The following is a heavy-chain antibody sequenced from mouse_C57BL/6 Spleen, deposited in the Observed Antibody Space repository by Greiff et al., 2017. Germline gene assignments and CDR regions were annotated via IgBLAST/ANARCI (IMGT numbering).Heavy chain of an antibody. J-gene: IGHJ2*01. CDR3: ASYGNYDYYFDY. D-gene: IGHD2-1*01. CDR2: ISDGGSYT. V-gene: IGHV5-4*03. CDR1: GFTFSSYA. Sequence: EVKLVESGGGLVKPGGSLKLSCAASGFTFSSYAMSWVRQTPEKRLEWVATISDGGSYTYYPDNVKGRFTISRDNAKNNLYLQMSHLKSEDTAMYYCASYGNYDYYFDYWGQGTTLTVSS.